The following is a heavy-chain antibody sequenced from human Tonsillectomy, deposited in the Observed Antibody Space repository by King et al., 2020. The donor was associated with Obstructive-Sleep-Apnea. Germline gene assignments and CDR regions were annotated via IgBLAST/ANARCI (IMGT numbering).Heavy chain of an antibody. Sequence: VQLVESGGGVVQPGRSLRLSCAASGFTFSGYGMHWVRQAPGKGLEWVAVISYDGSNKYYADSVKGRFTISRDNSKNTLYLQMNSLRAEDTAVYYCAKGIAVSAAWLLRDLDSWGQGTLVTVSS. CDR3: AKGIAVSAAWLLRDLDS. CDR2: ISYDGSNK. J-gene: IGHJ5*01. V-gene: IGHV3-30*18. D-gene: IGHD1-26*01. CDR1: GFTFSGYG.